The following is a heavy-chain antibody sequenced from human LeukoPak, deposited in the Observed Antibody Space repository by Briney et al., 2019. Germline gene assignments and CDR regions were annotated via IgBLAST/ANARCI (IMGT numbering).Heavy chain of an antibody. V-gene: IGHV3-43*02. CDR1: GFTFDEYV. Sequence: GGSLRLSCAASGFTFDEYVMHWVCQAPGQGLEWVSLINGNGDDSYYADSVKGRFTVSRDNREKSLFLHMNSLRTDDTAFYYCAKGLSSSSWYVADSWGQGTLVTVSS. CDR3: AKGLSSSSWYVADS. CDR2: INGNGDDS. D-gene: IGHD6-13*01. J-gene: IGHJ4*02.